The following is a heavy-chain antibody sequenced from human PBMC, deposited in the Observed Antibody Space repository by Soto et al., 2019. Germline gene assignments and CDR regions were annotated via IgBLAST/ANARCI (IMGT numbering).Heavy chain of an antibody. Sequence: EVQLVETGGGLIQPGGSLRLSCAASGFTVSSNYMSWVRQAPGKGLEWVSVIYSGGSTYYADSVKGRFTISRDNSKNTLYLQMTSLRAEDTAVYYCARVSVLWFGELGSFDIWGQGTMVTVSS. D-gene: IGHD3-10*01. V-gene: IGHV3-53*02. CDR3: ARVSVLWFGELGSFDI. CDR2: IYSGGST. CDR1: GFTVSSNY. J-gene: IGHJ3*02.